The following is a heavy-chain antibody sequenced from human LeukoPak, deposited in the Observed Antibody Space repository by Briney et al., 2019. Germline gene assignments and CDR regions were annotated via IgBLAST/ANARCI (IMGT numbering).Heavy chain of an antibody. Sequence: PGGSLRLSRAASGFTVSSNYMSWVRQAPGKGLEWVSVIYSGGSTYYADSVKGRFTISRDNSKNTLYLQMNSLRAEDTAVYYCAREHAGYSSSWFPHSSGWYYDYWGQGTLVTVSS. D-gene: IGHD6-13*01. CDR3: AREHAGYSSSWFPHSSGWYYDY. CDR1: GFTVSSNY. V-gene: IGHV3-53*01. J-gene: IGHJ4*02. CDR2: IYSGGST.